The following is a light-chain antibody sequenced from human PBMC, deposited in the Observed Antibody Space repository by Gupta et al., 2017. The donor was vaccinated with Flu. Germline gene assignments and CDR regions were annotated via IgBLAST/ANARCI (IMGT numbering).Light chain of an antibody. CDR1: QTVGSSY. J-gene: IGKJ4*01. V-gene: IGKV3-20*01. CDR3: QKDGNSPLT. CDR2: GAS. Sequence: EILLTQSPRMRSLSPGERATLSCRASQTVGSSYLAWYQQKPGQTPSLLIYGASSRATGLPDKFSGSGSGTELTLTISRREPPDFAVYYCQKDGNSPLTFGGGTKVEI.